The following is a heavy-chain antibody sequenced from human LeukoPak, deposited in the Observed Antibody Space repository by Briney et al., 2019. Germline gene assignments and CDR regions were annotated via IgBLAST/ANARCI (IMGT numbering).Heavy chain of an antibody. CDR2: ISSSGSTI. CDR1: GFTFSDYY. J-gene: IGHJ1*01. V-gene: IGHV3-11*04. CDR3: ARDMTTATTCYLQH. D-gene: IGHD4-17*01. Sequence: GGSLRLSCAASGFTFSDYYMSWIRQAPGEGLEWVSYISSSGSTIYYADSVKGRFTISRDNAKNSLYLQMNGLRAEDTAVYYCARDMTTATTCYLQHWGQGTLVTVSS.